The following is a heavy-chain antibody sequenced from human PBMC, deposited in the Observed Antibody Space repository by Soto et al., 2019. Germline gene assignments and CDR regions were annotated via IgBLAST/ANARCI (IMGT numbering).Heavy chain of an antibody. CDR2: ISGSGGST. Sequence: GGALRLSWGASGVTFRRYAKSGGRQAPGKGVEWVSAISGSGGSTYYADSVKGRFTISRDNSKNTLYLQMNSLRAEDTAVYYCAKKLGRFSSSWYLWPSIDYCGQGPRVTVSS. CDR3: AKKLGRFSSSWYLWPSIDY. J-gene: IGHJ4*02. D-gene: IGHD6-13*01. CDR1: GVTFRRYA. V-gene: IGHV3-23*01.